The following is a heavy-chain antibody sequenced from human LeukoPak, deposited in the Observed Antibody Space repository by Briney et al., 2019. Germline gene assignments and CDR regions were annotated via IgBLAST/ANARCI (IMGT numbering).Heavy chain of an antibody. V-gene: IGHV4-59*01. CDR2: IYYSGST. Sequence: SETLSLTCTVSGGSISSYYWSWIRQPPGKGLEWIGYIYYSGSTNYNPSLKSRVTISVDTSKNQFSLKLSSVTAADTAVYYCAAYSSSWFFRSIGWFDPWGQGTLVTISS. D-gene: IGHD6-13*01. CDR3: AAYSSSWFFRSIGWFDP. J-gene: IGHJ5*02. CDR1: GGSISSYY.